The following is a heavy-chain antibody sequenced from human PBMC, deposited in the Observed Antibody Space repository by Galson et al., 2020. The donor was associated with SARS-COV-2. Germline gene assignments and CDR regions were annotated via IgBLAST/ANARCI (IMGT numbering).Heavy chain of an antibody. V-gene: IGHV3-30*04. D-gene: IGHD3-22*01. CDR3: ASGGAYYDSPFDY. CDR1: GFTFSSYA. Sequence: GGSLRLSCAASGFTFSSYAMHWVCQAPGKGLEWVAVISYDGSNKYYADSVKGRFTISRDNSKNTLYLQMNSLRAEDTAVYYCASGGAYYDSPFDYWGQGTLVTVSS. CDR2: ISYDGSNK. J-gene: IGHJ4*02.